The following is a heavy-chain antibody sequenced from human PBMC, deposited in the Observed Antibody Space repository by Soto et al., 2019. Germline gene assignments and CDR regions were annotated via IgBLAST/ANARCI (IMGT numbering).Heavy chain of an antibody. CDR2: IYPGDSDT. D-gene: IGHD3-22*01. CDR1: GYSFTSYW. Sequence: GESLKISCKGSGYSFTSYWIGWVRQMPGKGLEWMGIIYPGDSDTRYSPSFQGXXXXXXXXXXXXXXXXXXXXXXXXXXXXXXXXXYYDSSGYPSEYFQHWGQGTLVTVSS. J-gene: IGHJ1*01. V-gene: IGHV5-51*01. CDR3: XXXYYDSSGYPSEYFQH.